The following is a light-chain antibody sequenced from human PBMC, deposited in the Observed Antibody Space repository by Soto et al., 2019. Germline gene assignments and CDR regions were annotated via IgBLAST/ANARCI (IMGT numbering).Light chain of an antibody. Sequence: TQTPSFLSASVGARVTVTCRASQGSPTYLAWYPQKPGKGPKLLIYGVSTLQSGVPSRFSGTGAGTECTRTITSLQPEDSETDDCQQLNQYPLTFGQGTRLEIK. CDR3: QQLNQYPLT. V-gene: IGKV1-9*01. CDR1: QGSPTY. J-gene: IGKJ5*01. CDR2: GVS.